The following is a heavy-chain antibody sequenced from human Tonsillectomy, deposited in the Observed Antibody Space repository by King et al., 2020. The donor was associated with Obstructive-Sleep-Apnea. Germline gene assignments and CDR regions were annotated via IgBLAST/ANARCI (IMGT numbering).Heavy chain of an antibody. J-gene: IGHJ6*02. CDR2: INGDGSST. D-gene: IGHD2-2*01. V-gene: IGHV3-74*01. Sequence: VQLVESGGGLVQPGGSLRRSCAVSGFTFSTYWMHWVRQAPGKGLVWVSRINGDGSSTSYADSVKGRFTISRDNAKNTLYLHMNRLRAEDAAVYYLACVVIPADSTLYYYYGMDVWGQGTTVTVSS. CDR3: ACVVIPADSTLYYYYGMDV. CDR1: GFTFSTYW.